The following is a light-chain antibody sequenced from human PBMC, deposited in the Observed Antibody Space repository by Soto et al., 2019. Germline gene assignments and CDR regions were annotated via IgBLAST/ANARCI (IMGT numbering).Light chain of an antibody. V-gene: IGKV1-39*01. Sequence: DIQVTQSPSSLSASVGDIFTITCRARQSIGTYLNWYHQKPGQAPRLLIYGASTLQSGVPSRFSASGSGTHFTLTINGLQPGDFGTYSCQQSYSTPTFGQGTKVDIK. CDR1: QSIGTY. J-gene: IGKJ1*01. CDR2: GAS. CDR3: QQSYSTPT.